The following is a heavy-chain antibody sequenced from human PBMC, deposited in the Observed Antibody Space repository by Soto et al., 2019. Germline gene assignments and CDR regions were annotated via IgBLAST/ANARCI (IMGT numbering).Heavy chain of an antibody. V-gene: IGHV4-59*01. Sequence: QVQLQESGPGLVKPSETLSLTCTVSGGSISSYYWSWIRQPPGKGLEWIGYIYYSGSTNYNPSLKSRVTISVDTSKNQFSLKLRSVTAADTAVYYCARAKATGAVRWGQGTLVTVSS. J-gene: IGHJ4*02. D-gene: IGHD1-26*01. CDR2: IYYSGST. CDR1: GGSISSYY. CDR3: ARAKATGAVR.